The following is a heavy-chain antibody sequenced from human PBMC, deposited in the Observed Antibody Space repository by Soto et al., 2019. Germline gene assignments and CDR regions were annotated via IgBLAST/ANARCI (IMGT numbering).Heavy chain of an antibody. CDR3: ARDLADVHLWDAFDV. D-gene: IGHD6-13*01. J-gene: IGHJ3*01. V-gene: IGHV1-69*01. Sequence: QVQLVQSGPELKKPGSSVKVSCKAPGDTFNSYGISWVRQAPGQGLEWMGGIDPMFGTTNLALKSEDRVTITADELTTTVYMEIRGLTSEDTAVYYCARDLADVHLWDAFDVWGHGTRVTVSS. CDR1: GDTFNSYG. CDR2: IDPMFGTT.